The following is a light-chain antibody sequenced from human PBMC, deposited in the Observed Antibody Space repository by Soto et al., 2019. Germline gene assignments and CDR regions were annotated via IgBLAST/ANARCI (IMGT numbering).Light chain of an antibody. CDR2: EVS. CDR1: SSDAGTYNL. CDR3: CSYAGDKVV. J-gene: IGLJ2*01. V-gene: IGLV2-23*02. Sequence: QSVLTQPASVSGSPGQSITISCTGISSDAGTYNLVSWYQQHPGKAPKLLIYEVSKRPSGVSNRFSGSKSANTVSLTISGLQAEDEADYYCCSYAGDKVVFGVGTKLTVL.